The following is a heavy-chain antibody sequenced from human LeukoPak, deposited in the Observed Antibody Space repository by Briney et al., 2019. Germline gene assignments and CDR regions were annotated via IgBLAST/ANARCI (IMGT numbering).Heavy chain of an antibody. CDR1: GGSISNGGFY. CDR2: IHYTGST. CDR3: ARDQVVMITFGGVIEQRYYGMDV. J-gene: IGHJ6*02. V-gene: IGHV4-31*03. D-gene: IGHD3-16*02. Sequence: PSETLSLTCTVSGGSISNGGFYWSWIRQHPGKGLEWVGFIHYTGSTYYSPSLKSRVTISVGTSKNQFSLKLSFVTAADTAVYYCARDQVVMITFGGVIEQRYYGMDVWGQGTTVTVSS.